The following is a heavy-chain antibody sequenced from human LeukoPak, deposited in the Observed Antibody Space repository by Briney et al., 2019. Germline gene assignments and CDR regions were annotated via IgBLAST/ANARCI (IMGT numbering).Heavy chain of an antibody. CDR3: ARAVVGGEEHFDY. V-gene: IGHV1-46*01. Sequence: GASVKVSCKASGYTFTSYYMHWVRQAPGQGLEWMGIINPSGGSTSYAQKFQRRVTMTRDMSTSTVYMELSSLRSEDTAVYYCARAVVGGEEHFDYWGQGTLVTVSS. D-gene: IGHD1-26*01. CDR2: INPSGGST. J-gene: IGHJ4*02. CDR1: GYTFTSYY.